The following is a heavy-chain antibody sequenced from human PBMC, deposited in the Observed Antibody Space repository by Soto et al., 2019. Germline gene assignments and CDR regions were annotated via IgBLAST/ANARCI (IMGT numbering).Heavy chain of an antibody. D-gene: IGHD4-17*01. CDR2: INPNSGGT. CDR1: GYTFTGYY. CDR3: ARGAASYGDYSANWLDP. J-gene: IGHJ5*02. Sequence: EASVKVSCKASGYTFTGYYMHWVRQAPGQGLEWMGWINPNSGGTNYAQKFQGRVTMTRDTSISTAYMELSRLRSDDTAVYYCARGAASYGDYSANWLDPWGQGTLGTLS. V-gene: IGHV1-2*02.